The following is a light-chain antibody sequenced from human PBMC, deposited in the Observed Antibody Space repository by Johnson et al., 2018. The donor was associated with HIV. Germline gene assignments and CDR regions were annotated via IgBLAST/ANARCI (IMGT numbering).Light chain of an antibody. CDR2: DNN. J-gene: IGLJ1*01. V-gene: IGLV1-51*01. CDR1: SFNIGNHY. CDR3: GTWDSGLSAGGV. Sequence: HSVLTQPPSVSAAPGQKVTISCSGSSFNIGNHYVSWFQQLPGTAPKLLIYDNNQRPLGIPARFSGSKSGTSATLGITGLQTGDEADYYCGTWDSGLSAGGVFGTGTKVTVL.